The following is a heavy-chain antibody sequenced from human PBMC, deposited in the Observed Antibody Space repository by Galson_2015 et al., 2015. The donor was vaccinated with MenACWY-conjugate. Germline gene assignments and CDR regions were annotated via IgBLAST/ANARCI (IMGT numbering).Heavy chain of an antibody. CDR3: ARHGWDFIDGVVVAATPVDWFDP. CDR2: IYYSGST. CDR1: GGSISSYY. D-gene: IGHD2-15*01. V-gene: IGHV4-59*08. Sequence: SETLSLTCTVSGGSISSYYWSWIRQPPGKGLEWIGYIYYSGSTNYNPSLKSRVTISVDTSKNQFSLKLSSVTAADTAVYYCARHGWDFIDGVVVAATPVDWFDPWGQGTLVTVSS. J-gene: IGHJ5*02.